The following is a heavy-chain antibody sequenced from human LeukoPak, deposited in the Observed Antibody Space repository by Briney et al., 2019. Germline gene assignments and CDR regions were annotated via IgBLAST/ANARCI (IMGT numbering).Heavy chain of an antibody. D-gene: IGHD5-12*01. CDR3: AHRALSGYDFSTFWFDP. V-gene: IGHV2-5*01. Sequence: SGPTLVKPTQTLTLTCTFSGFSLSTSVVGVGWIRQPPEKALEWLALIYWNDDKRYSPSLKSRLTITKDTCKNQMVLTMTNMDPVDTATYYCAHRALSGYDFSTFWFDPWGQGTLVTVSS. CDR1: GFSLSTSVVG. CDR2: IYWNDDK. J-gene: IGHJ5*02.